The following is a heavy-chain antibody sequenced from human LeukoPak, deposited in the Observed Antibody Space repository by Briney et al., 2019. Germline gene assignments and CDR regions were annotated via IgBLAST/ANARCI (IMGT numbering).Heavy chain of an antibody. CDR3: ARVAGLLWCGKSNTPFDY. CDR2: ISYDGSNK. D-gene: IGHD3-10*01. J-gene: IGHJ4*02. CDR1: GFTFSSYA. Sequence: PGGSLRLSCAASGFTFSSYAMHWVRQAPGKGLEWVAVISYDGSNKYYADSVKGRFTISRDNSKNTLYLQMNSLRAEDTAVYYCARVAGLLWCGKSNTPFDYWGQGTLVTVSS. V-gene: IGHV3-30-3*01.